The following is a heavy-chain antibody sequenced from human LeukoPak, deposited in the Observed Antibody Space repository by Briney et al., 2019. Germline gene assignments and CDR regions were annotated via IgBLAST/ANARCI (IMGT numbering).Heavy chain of an antibody. D-gene: IGHD3-3*01. V-gene: IGHV1-18*01. CDR2: ISAYNGNT. Sequence: ASVKVSCKASGYTFTSYGISRVRQAPGQGLEWMGWISAYNGNTNYAQKLQGRVTMTTDTSTSTAYMELRSLRSDDTAVYYCARDGEWLAWGPNYYYYMDVWGKGTAVTVSS. CDR1: GYTFTSYG. CDR3: ARDGEWLAWGPNYYYYMDV. J-gene: IGHJ6*03.